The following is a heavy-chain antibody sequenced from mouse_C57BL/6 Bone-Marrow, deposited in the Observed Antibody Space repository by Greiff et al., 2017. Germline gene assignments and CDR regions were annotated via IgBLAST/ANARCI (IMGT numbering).Heavy chain of an antibody. D-gene: IGHD2-3*01. J-gene: IGHJ3*01. Sequence: EVQLQQSGPVLVKPGASVKMSCKASGYTFTDYYMNWVKQSHGKSLEWIGVINPYNGGTSYNQKFKGKATLTVDKSSSTAYMELNSLTSEDSAVYYCASYGYYEWFAYWGQGTLVTVSA. V-gene: IGHV1-19*01. CDR2: INPYNGGT. CDR1: GYTFTDYY. CDR3: ASYGYYEWFAY.